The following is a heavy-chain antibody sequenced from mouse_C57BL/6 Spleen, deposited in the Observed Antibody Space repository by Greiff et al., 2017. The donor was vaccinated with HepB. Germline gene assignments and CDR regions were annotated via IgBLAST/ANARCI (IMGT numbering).Heavy chain of an antibody. CDR1: GYTFTSYW. J-gene: IGHJ3*01. V-gene: IGHV1-74*01. CDR3: AIEDYYGSSYRAH. Sequence: VQLQQPGAELVKPGASVKVSCKASGYTFTSYWMHWVKQRPGQGLEWIGRIHPSDSDTNYNQKFKGKATLTVDKSSSTAYMQLSSLTSGDSAVYYCAIEDYYGSSYRAHCGEGTLVSVSA. D-gene: IGHD1-1*01. CDR2: IHPSDSDT.